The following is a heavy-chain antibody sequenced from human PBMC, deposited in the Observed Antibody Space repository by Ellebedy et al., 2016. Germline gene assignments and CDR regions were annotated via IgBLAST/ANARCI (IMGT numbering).Heavy chain of an antibody. V-gene: IGHV1-3*04. CDR2: INTGNGHT. CDR3: ARAHDDYTANWPVPWGY. J-gene: IGHJ4*02. CDR1: GYIFTNYP. Sequence: ASVKVSCKASGYIFTNYPIHWVRQAPGQRPEWMGWINTGNGHTEYSQKFQDRVAISRDTSATTAYMQLGTLTSQDTAVYYCARAHDDYTANWPVPWGYWGQGTLVTVSS. D-gene: IGHD4-11*01.